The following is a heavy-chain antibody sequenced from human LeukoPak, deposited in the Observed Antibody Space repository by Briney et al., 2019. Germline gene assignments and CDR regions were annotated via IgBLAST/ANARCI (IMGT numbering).Heavy chain of an antibody. CDR1: GXTLSSYA. V-gene: IGHV3-64D*09. J-gene: IGHJ4*02. CDR3: VKDRREFEYYFDL. CDR2: ISSNGDTT. Sequence: PGGSLRLSCSASGXTLSSYAMHWVRQAPGKGLEYVSAISSNGDTTYHADSVKGRFTISRDNSKNTLYLQMSSLRAEDTAVYYCVKDRREFEYYFDLWGQGTLVTVSS.